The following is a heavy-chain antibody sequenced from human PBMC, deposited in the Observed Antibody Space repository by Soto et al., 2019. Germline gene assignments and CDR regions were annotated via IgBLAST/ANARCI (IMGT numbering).Heavy chain of an antibody. D-gene: IGHD4-4*01. V-gene: IGHV4-31*03. CDR3: ARDKYRNPHSTHYCYGMDV. CDR2: IYYSGST. J-gene: IGHJ6*02. CDR1: GGSISSGGYY. Sequence: QVQLQESGPGLVKPSQTLSLTCTVSGGSISSGGYYWSWIRQHPGKGLEWIGYIYYSGSTYYNPPLKSRVTIPVDTSKNQFSLQLSSVTAADTAVYYCARDKYRNPHSTHYCYGMDVWGQGTTVTVSS.